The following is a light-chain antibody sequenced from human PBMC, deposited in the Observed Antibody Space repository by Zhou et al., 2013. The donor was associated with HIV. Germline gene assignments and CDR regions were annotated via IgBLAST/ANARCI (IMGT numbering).Light chain of an antibody. J-gene: IGKJ1*01. Sequence: EILMTQSPGTLSVSPGERVILSCRASQSVTYNLAWYQQKPGQAPRVLIYGASTRATGISARFSGSGSGTEFTLTISSLQSEDSAVYYCQQYSNWPGTFGRGTKVEIK. CDR2: GAS. CDR1: QSVTYN. CDR3: QQYSNWPGT. V-gene: IGKV3-15*01.